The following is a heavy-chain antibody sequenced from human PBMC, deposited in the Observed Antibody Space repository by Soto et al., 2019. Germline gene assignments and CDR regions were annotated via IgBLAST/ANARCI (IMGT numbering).Heavy chain of an antibody. D-gene: IGHD3-22*01. CDR3: ARFFSSGSNSAYNWFDP. CDR1: GGSISSSNW. J-gene: IGHJ5*02. V-gene: IGHV4-4*02. CDR2: IYHSGST. Sequence: PSETLSLTCAVSGGSISSSNWWSWVRQPPGKGLEWIGEIYHSGSTNYNPSLKSRVTISVDKSKNQFSLKLSSVTAADTAVYYCARFFSSGSNSAYNWFDPWGQGTLVTVSS.